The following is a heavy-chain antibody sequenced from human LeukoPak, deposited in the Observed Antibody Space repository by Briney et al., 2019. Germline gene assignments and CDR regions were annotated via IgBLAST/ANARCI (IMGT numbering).Heavy chain of an antibody. Sequence: AETLSLTCILSGGPISSSSYHWGWIRQPPAKGLEWIGSIYYSGSTYYNPSLKSRVTISVDTSKNQFSLKLSSVTAADTAVYYCARGARAGYNLEPFDYWGQGTLVTVSS. D-gene: IGHD5-24*01. J-gene: IGHJ4*02. CDR3: ARGARAGYNLEPFDY. V-gene: IGHV4-39*01. CDR1: GGPISSSSYH. CDR2: IYYSGST.